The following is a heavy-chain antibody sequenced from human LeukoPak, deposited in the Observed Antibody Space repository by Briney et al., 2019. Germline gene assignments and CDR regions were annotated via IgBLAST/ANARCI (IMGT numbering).Heavy chain of an antibody. D-gene: IGHD4-17*01. J-gene: IGHJ6*02. V-gene: IGHV1-69*04. Sequence: ASVKVSCKASGGTFSSYAISWVRQAPGQGLEWMGRIIPILGIANYAQKFQGRVTITADKSTSTAYMELSSLRSEDTAVYYCARDLIGYGDYADYYYGMDVWAKGPRSPSP. CDR1: GGTFSSYA. CDR2: IIPILGIA. CDR3: ARDLIGYGDYADYYYGMDV.